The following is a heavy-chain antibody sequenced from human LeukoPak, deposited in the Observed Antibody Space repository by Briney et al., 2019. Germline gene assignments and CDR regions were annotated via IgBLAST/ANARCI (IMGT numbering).Heavy chain of an antibody. CDR1: GFFFSDYT. CDR3: ARVGTAPITLLPHFVY. Sequence: PGGSLRLSCVASGFFFSDYTMTWVRQAAGRGLEWVSSIRATTKYITYADSMSGRFTISRDNAMNSVYLQMSSLTAEDTAVYYCARVGTAPITLLPHFVYWGQGALVTVSS. J-gene: IGHJ4*02. V-gene: IGHV3-21*01. D-gene: IGHD3-10*01. CDR2: IRATTKYI.